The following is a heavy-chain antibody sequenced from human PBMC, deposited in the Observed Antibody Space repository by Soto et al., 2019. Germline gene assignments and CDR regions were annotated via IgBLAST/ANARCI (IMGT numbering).Heavy chain of an antibody. CDR2: IYYSGST. Sequence: SETLSLTCTVSGGSISSYYWSWIRQPPGKGLEWIGYIYYSGSTNYNPSLKSRVTISVDTSKNQFSLKLSSVTAVDTAVYFCASDSRYIVATNHYYYYGMDVWGQGTTVTVSS. CDR1: GGSISSYY. D-gene: IGHD5-12*01. CDR3: ASDSRYIVATNHYYYYGMDV. J-gene: IGHJ6*02. V-gene: IGHV4-59*01.